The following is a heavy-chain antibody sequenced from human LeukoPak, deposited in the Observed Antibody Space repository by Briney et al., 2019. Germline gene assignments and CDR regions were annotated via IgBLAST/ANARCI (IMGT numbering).Heavy chain of an antibody. CDR3: AKDRGTAYYYGMDV. D-gene: IGHD1/OR15-1a*01. CDR2: ISWNSGSI. Sequence: GGSLRLSCAASGFTFDDYAMHWVRQAPVKGLEWVSGISWNSGSIGYADSVKGRFTISRDNAKNSLYLQMNSLRAEDTALYYCAKDRGTAYYYGMDVWGQGTTVTVSS. CDR1: GFTFDDYA. V-gene: IGHV3-9*01. J-gene: IGHJ6*02.